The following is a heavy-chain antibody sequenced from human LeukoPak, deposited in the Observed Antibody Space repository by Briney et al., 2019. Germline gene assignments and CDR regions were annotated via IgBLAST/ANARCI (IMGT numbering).Heavy chain of an antibody. V-gene: IGHV4-30-2*01. Sequence: SETLSLTCTVSGGSISSGGYYWSWIRQPPGKGLEWIGYIYHSGSTYYNPSLKSRVTISVDRSKNQFSLKLSSVTAADTAVYYCARGSLILTGYYDAFDIWGQGTMVTVSS. D-gene: IGHD3-9*01. CDR3: ARGSLILTGYYDAFDI. CDR1: GGSISSGGYY. J-gene: IGHJ3*02. CDR2: IYHSGST.